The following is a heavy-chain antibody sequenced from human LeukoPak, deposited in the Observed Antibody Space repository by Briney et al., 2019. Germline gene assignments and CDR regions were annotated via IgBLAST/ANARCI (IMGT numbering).Heavy chain of an antibody. CDR3: AREVDGAFDI. Sequence: GGSLRLSCVVSGFTISSHSMNWVRQAPGKGLEWVSSISENSKDIFYVDSVKGRFTISRDNAKNSLYLQMNSLRADVTAVYYCAREVDGAFDIWGQGTMVTVSS. J-gene: IGHJ3*02. CDR1: GFTISSHS. V-gene: IGHV3-21*01. CDR2: ISENSKDI.